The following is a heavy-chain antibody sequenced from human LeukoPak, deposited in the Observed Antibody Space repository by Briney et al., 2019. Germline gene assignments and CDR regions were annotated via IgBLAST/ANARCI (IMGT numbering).Heavy chain of an antibody. J-gene: IGHJ6*02. D-gene: IGHD4-17*01. Sequence: ASVKVSCKASGYTFTSYGISWVRQAPGQGLEWMGWISAYNGNTNYAQKLQGRVTMTTDTSTSTAYMELRSLRSDDTAVYYCARDEGGMDYGDYADYYYGMDVWGQGTTVTVSS. V-gene: IGHV1-18*01. CDR1: GYTFTSYG. CDR2: ISAYNGNT. CDR3: ARDEGGMDYGDYADYYYGMDV.